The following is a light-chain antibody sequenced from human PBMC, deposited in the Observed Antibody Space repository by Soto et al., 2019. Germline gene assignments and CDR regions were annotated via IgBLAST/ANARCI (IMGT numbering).Light chain of an antibody. CDR3: GSLTTTRIWV. V-gene: IGLV2-14*01. CDR1: TSDFGDDMY. CDR2: GVS. J-gene: IGLJ3*02. Sequence: QSVLTQPASVSGSPGQSITMSCTGSTSDFGDDMYVSWYQQQPGKGPNLLIYGVSNRPSGVSNRFSGSKSGNTASLTISGLQVDDEADYFCGSLTTTRIWVFGGGTKLTVL.